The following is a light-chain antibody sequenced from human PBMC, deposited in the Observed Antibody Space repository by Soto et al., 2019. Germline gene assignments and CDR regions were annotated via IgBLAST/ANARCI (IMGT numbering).Light chain of an antibody. CDR2: EVT. CDR1: SSDVGGSRF. Sequence: QSVLTQPASVSGSPGQSITISCTGTSSDVGGSRFVSWYQQKAGRAPKLLIYEVTNRPSGVSNRFTGSKSDNTASLTISGLKAEDEAYYYCSSYKISNTLLFGGGTKLTVL. CDR3: SSYKISNTLL. J-gene: IGLJ2*01. V-gene: IGLV2-14*01.